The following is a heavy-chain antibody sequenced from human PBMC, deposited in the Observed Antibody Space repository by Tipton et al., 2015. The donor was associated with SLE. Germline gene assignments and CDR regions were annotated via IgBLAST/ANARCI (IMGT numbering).Heavy chain of an antibody. CDR2: IWYDGTNE. CDR3: ARELVDRVTTDWYFDL. Sequence: SLRLSCASSGFTLSPYGMHWVRQAPGKGLEWVAVIWYDGTNENYADSVKGRFTISRDNSKNTLFLQMNTLRAGDTAVYYCARELVDRVTTDWYFDLWGRGTLVTVSS. V-gene: IGHV3-33*01. D-gene: IGHD4-17*01. J-gene: IGHJ2*01. CDR1: GFTLSPYG.